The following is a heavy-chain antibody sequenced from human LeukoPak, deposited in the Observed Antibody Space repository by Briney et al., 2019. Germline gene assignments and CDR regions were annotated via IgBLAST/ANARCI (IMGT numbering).Heavy chain of an antibody. CDR3: ARVEAAAGTAVDY. Sequence: SETLSLTCTVSGGSISSGSYYWGWIRQPPGKGLEWIGSIYYSGSTYYNPSLKSRVTISVDTSKNQFSLKLSSVTAADTAVYYCARVEAAAGTAVDYWGQGTLVTVSS. J-gene: IGHJ4*02. V-gene: IGHV4-39*07. D-gene: IGHD6-13*01. CDR1: GGSISSGSYY. CDR2: IYYSGST.